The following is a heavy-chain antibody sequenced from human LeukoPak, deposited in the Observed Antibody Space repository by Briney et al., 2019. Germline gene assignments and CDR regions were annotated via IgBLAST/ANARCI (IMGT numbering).Heavy chain of an antibody. CDR2: IRPDGRTT. J-gene: IGHJ4*02. CDR1: GVTFGTYW. Sequence: PGGSLRLSCAASGVTFGTYWMHWVRQVPGTGRVGVARIRPDGRTTTYADSVKSRFTISRDNAMKTQYLQMNSPRAEDTAVYHSARANPLDGGNLYPFDYWGQGTLVSVSS. D-gene: IGHD4-23*01. V-gene: IGHV3-74*03. CDR3: ARANPLDGGNLYPFDY.